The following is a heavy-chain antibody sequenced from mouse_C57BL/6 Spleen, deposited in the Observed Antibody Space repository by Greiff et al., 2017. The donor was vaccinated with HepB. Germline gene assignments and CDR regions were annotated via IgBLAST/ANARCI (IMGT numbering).Heavy chain of an antibody. Sequence: QVQLQQPGAELVKPGASVKLSCKASGYTFTSYWMQWVKQRPGQGLEWIGEIDPSDSYTNYNQKFKGKATLTVDTSSSTAYMQLSSLTSEDSAVYYCARKKDYDYEGMDYWGQGTSVTVSS. CDR3: ARKKDYDYEGMDY. CDR1: GYTFTSYW. CDR2: IDPSDSYT. J-gene: IGHJ4*01. V-gene: IGHV1-50*01. D-gene: IGHD1-1*02.